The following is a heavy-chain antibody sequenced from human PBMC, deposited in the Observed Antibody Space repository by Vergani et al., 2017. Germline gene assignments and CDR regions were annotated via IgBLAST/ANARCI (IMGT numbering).Heavy chain of an antibody. CDR2: IREDGSET. CDR3: ARERNYDGSGYPDNYFDY. Sequence: EVQLVESGGTLVQPGGSLRLSCAASGFTFSTYWMTWVRQAPGKGLEWVGNIREDGSETYYVDSVRGRFTISRDNVKNSLYLQINNLRAEDTAVYYCARERNYDGSGYPDNYFDYWGQGTLVIVSS. J-gene: IGHJ4*02. D-gene: IGHD3-22*01. V-gene: IGHV3-7*01. CDR1: GFTFSTYW.